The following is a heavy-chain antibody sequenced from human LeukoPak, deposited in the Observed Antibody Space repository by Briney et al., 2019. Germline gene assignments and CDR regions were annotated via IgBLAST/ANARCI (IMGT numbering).Heavy chain of an antibody. D-gene: IGHD4-17*01. CDR3: ARGNGDYTYDY. CDR2: INHSGST. V-gene: IGHV4-34*01. J-gene: IGHJ4*02. CDR1: GGSFSGYY. Sequence: SETLSLTCAVYGGSFSGYYWSWIRQPPGKGLEWIGEINHSGSTNYNPSLKSRVTISVDTSKNQFSLKLSSVTAADTAVYYCARGNGDYTYDYWGQGTLVTVSS.